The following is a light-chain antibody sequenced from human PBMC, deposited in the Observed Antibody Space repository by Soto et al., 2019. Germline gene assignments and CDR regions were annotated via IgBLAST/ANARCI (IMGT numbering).Light chain of an antibody. CDR2: EGS. V-gene: IGLV2-23*01. CDR1: SSDVGRYNI. Sequence: QSALTQPASVSGSPGQSITISCTGSSSDVGRYNIVSWYQQHPGKAPKLMIYEGSQRPSGVSDRFSGSKSGNTASLTISGLQADDEADYYCCSYACDRDLIFGGGTKVTVL. J-gene: IGLJ2*01. CDR3: CSYACDRDLI.